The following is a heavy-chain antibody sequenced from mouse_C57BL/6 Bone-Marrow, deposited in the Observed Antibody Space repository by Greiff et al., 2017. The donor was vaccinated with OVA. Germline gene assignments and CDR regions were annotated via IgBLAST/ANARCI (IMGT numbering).Heavy chain of an antibody. V-gene: IGHV1-64*01. CDR3: ARWLLLDY. CDR2: IHPNSGST. D-gene: IGHD2-3*01. CDR1: GYTFTSYW. Sequence: QVQLQQSGAELMKPGASVKLSCKATGYTFTSYWMHWVKQRPGQGLEWIGMIHPNSGSTNYNEKFKSKATLTVDKSSSTAYMQLSSLTSEDSAVYYCARWLLLDYWGQGTTLTVSS. J-gene: IGHJ2*01.